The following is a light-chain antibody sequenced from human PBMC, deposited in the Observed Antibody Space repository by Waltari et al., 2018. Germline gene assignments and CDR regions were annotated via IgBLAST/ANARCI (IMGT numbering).Light chain of an antibody. CDR2: AHS. CDR3: QGWESPSDVV. V-gene: IGLV3-21*02. J-gene: IGLJ2*01. CDR1: IIGSKS. Sequence: SYVVTQPPSVSVAPGQTARLTCGGNIIGSKSVQWYQQKSGQAPVLVVSAHSDRPSGIPERFSGSNPGHTATLTISGVEAGDAADESWQGWESPSDVVFGGGTKLTVL.